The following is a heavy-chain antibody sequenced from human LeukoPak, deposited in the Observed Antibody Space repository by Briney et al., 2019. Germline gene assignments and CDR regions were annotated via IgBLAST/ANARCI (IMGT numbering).Heavy chain of an antibody. Sequence: PSETLSLTCTVSGGSISSYYWSWIRQPPGKGLEWIGYIYYSGSTNYNPSLKSRVTISVDTSKNPFSLKLSSVTAADTAVYYCARLDYGDCYYYYYGMDVWGQGTTVTVSS. V-gene: IGHV4-59*08. CDR1: GGSISSYY. CDR3: ARLDYGDCYYYYYGMDV. CDR2: IYYSGST. D-gene: IGHD4-17*01. J-gene: IGHJ6*02.